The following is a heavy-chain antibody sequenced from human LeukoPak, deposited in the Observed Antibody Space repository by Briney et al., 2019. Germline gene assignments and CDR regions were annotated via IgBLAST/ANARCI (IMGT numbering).Heavy chain of an antibody. D-gene: IGHD5-18*01. CDR3: ARVTHTELSTWFDP. V-gene: IGHV1-69*13. J-gene: IGHJ5*02. Sequence: ASVKVSCKASGGTFSSYAISWVRQAPGQGLEWMGGIIPIFGTANYAQKFQGRVTITADESTSTAYMELSSLRSEDTAVYYCARVTHTELSTWFDPWGQGTLVTVSS. CDR1: GGTFSSYA. CDR2: IIPIFGTA.